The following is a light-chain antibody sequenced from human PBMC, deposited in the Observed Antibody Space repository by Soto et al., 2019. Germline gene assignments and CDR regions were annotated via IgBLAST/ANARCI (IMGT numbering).Light chain of an antibody. J-gene: IGKJ4*01. V-gene: IGKV3-15*01. CDR3: QQYHIWPPLT. CDR2: GAS. Sequence: EIVMTQSPATLSVSPGERATLACWASQSINEKLAWYQQRPGQAPRLLFYGASTRASNVPARFSGSGSGTEFTLTIRSLQSEDFAVYYCQQYHIWPPLTFGGGTRVEIK. CDR1: QSINEK.